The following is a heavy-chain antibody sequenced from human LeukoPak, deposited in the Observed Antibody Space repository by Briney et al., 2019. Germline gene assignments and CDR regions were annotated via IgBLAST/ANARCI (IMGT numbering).Heavy chain of an antibody. CDR3: AKGRRDGYYFDY. D-gene: IGHD5-24*01. CDR1: GFTFNSYA. V-gene: IGHV3-30*18. J-gene: IGHJ4*02. CDR2: ISYDGSKK. Sequence: GRSLRLSCAASGFTFNSYAMHWVRHAPGKGLEWVAFISYDGSKKYYADSVKGRFTISRDNSKNTLYLQMNSRRAEDTAVYYCAKGRRDGYYFDYWGQGTLVTVSS.